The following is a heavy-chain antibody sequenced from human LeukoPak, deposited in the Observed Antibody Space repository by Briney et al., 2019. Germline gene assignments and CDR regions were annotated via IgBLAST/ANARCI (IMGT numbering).Heavy chain of an antibody. J-gene: IGHJ4*02. CDR2: ISHDGDNK. CDR1: GITFSGHA. D-gene: IGHD3-3*01. V-gene: IGHV3-30-3*01. Sequence: PGRSLRLSCAASGITFSGHAMHWLRQVPGKGLQWVLGISHDGDNKYYPDSVKGRFIVSRDNSKNTLSLEMNSLRAEDTGLYYCARVGSGPLRNYYDYWGQGTPVTVSS. CDR3: ARVGSGPLRNYYDY.